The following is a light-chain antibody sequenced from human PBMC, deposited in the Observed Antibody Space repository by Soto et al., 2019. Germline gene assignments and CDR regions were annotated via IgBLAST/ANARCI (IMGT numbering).Light chain of an antibody. Sequence: AIQLTQSPSSLTAAVGDRVTITCRASHSISSALAWYQQKPGKAPKLLIYDASSLESGVPSRFSGSGSGTDFTLTISSRPPEDFATYYCQEFNSYRLTFGGGTKVEIK. CDR2: DAS. V-gene: IGKV1-13*02. CDR1: HSISSA. CDR3: QEFNSYRLT. J-gene: IGKJ4*01.